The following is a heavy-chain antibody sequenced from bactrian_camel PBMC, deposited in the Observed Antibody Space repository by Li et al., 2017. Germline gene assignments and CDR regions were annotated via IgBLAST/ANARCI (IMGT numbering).Heavy chain of an antibody. D-gene: IGHD6*01. Sequence: QVQLVESGGGSVQAGGSLRLSCAASAPTYSINCMGWFRQAPGKSREEVAAISPGSGRRYYGDSVKGRFTISRDNAKNTLYLQMNNLKREDTGMYYCAAWAYSVCTVATGLAMNHWWGQGTQVTVS. CDR1: APTYSINC. CDR2: ISPGSGRR. J-gene: IGHJ4*01. V-gene: IGHV3S54*01. CDR3: AAWAYSVCTVATGLAMNHW.